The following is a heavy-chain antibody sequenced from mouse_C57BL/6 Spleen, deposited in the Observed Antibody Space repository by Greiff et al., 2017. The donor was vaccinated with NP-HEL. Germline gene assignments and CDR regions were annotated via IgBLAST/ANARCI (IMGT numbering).Heavy chain of an antibody. D-gene: IGHD1-1*01. CDR3: ARDTTVYFDY. V-gene: IGHV1-64*01. CDR2: IHPNSGST. Sequence: QVQLQQPGAELVKPGASVKLSCKASGYNFTRYGRHGVKERPGQGREWRGMIHPNSGSTNYNEKFKSKATLTVDKSSSTAYMQLSSLTSEDSAVYYCARDTTVYFDYWGQGTTLTVSS. CDR1: GYNFTRYG. J-gene: IGHJ2*01.